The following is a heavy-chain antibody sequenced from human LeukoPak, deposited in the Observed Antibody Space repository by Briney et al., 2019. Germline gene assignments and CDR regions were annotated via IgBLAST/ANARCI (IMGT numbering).Heavy chain of an antibody. D-gene: IGHD1-1*01. V-gene: IGHV3-11*01. J-gene: IGHJ4*02. CDR2: LSDTGSTK. CDR1: GFTFSDFY. Sequence: GGSLRLSCAASGFTFSDFYMSWIRQTPGKGLEWISSLSDTGSTKDYADSVKGRFAVSRDNAKNSLYLQMNSLRAEDTGVYFCSREIPGVYKWIWDYWGQGTLVSVSS. CDR3: SREIPGVYKWIWDY.